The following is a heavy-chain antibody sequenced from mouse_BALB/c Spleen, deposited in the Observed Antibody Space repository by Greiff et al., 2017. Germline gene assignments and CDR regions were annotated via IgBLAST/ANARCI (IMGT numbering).Heavy chain of an antibody. J-gene: IGHJ2*01. CDR2: IDPSDSYT. V-gene: IGHV1-69*02. CDR3: ARGDFTGTYFDY. D-gene: IGHD4-1*01. CDR1: GYTFTSYW. Sequence: QVQLQQSGAELVKPGASVKLSCKASGYTFTSYWMHWVKQRPGQGLEWIGEIDPSDSYTNYNQKFKGKATLTVDKSSSTAYMQLSSLTSEDSAVYYCARGDFTGTYFDYWGQGTTLTVSS.